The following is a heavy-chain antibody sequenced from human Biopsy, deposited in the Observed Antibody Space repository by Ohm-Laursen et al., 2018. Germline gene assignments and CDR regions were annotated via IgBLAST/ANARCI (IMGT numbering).Heavy chain of an antibody. CDR1: GGSISSDY. CDR3: ARATNSTGWPYYYFYGMDV. V-gene: IGHV4-59*07. D-gene: IGHD2/OR15-2a*01. Sequence: SDTLSLTCPASGGSISSDYWSWIRQTPGKGLEWIGYIYYSGSTNYNPSLKSRVTISVDTSKNQFSLRLNSVTAADTAVYYCARATNSTGWPYYYFYGMDVWGQGTTVTVSS. CDR2: IYYSGST. J-gene: IGHJ6*02.